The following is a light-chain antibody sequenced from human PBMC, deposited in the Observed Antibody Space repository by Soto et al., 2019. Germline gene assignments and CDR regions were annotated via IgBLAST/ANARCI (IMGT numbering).Light chain of an antibody. CDR3: QQYNSYSWT. V-gene: IGKV1-5*01. J-gene: IGKJ1*01. CDR1: QSISSW. CDR2: DAS. Sequence: DIQMTQSPSTLSGSVGDRVTITSPASQSISSWLAWYQQKPGKAPKLLIYDASSLESGVPSRFSGSGSGTEFTLTISSLQPDDFATYYCQQYNSYSWTFGQGTKVDIK.